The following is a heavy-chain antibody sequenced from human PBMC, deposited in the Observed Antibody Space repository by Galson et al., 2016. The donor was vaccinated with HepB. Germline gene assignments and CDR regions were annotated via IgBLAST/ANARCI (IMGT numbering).Heavy chain of an antibody. V-gene: IGHV4-4*02. D-gene: IGHD6-19*01. Sequence: SETLSLTCVVSGASINGTNWWSWVRQPPGKGLEWIGQIYQSGSTNYNPSLKSRVTISVDKPKNHFSLKLSSVTAADTAVYYCSRDSGGWYFYYWGQGTLVTVSS. CDR2: IYQSGST. CDR1: GASINGTNW. CDR3: SRDSGGWYFYY. J-gene: IGHJ4*02.